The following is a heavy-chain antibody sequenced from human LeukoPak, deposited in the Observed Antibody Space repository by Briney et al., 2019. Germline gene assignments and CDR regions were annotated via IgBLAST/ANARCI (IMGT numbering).Heavy chain of an antibody. CDR2: ISYSGNT. J-gene: IGHJ4*02. CDR3: ARAPVATPSEFDY. D-gene: IGHD5-12*01. CDR1: GDSISSGGYY. V-gene: IGHV4-31*11. Sequence: SQTLSLTCAVSGDSISSGGYYWSWIRQHPGKGLERIGYISYSGNTYYNPSLKSRAAISADTPKNQFSLKLSSTTAADTAVYYCARAPVATPSEFDYWGQGTLVTVSS.